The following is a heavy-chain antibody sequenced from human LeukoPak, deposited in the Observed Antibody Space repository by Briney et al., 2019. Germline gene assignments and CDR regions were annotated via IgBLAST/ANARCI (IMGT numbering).Heavy chain of an antibody. D-gene: IGHD2-2*01. CDR1: DGSINSGGFY. Sequence: SETLSLTCSVSDGSINSGGFYWAWIRQPPGKGLEWIGEINHSGSTNYNPSLKSRVTISVDTSKNQFSLKLSSVTAADTAVYYCARYRRSTSCHDYWGQGTLVTVSS. CDR3: ARYRRSTSCHDY. J-gene: IGHJ4*02. V-gene: IGHV4-39*07. CDR2: INHSGST.